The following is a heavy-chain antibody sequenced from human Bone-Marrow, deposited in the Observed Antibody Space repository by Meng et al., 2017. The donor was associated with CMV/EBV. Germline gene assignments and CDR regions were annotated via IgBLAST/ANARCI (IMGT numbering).Heavy chain of an antibody. D-gene: IGHD2-2*01. CDR1: GYTFTGYY. V-gene: IGHV1-2*02. CDR2: INPNSGGT. J-gene: IGHJ4*02. CDR3: ARDMGSLGYCSSTSCYWSPGNFDD. Sequence: ASVKVSCKASGYTFTGYYMHWVRQAPGQRLEWMGWINPNSGGTNYAQKFQGRVTMTRDTSISTAYMELSRLRSDDTAVYYCARDMGSLGYCSSTSCYWSPGNFDDWGQGPLVTGSS.